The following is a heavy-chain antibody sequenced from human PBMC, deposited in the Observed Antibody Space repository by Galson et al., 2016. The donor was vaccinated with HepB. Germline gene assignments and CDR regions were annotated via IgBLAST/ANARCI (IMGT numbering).Heavy chain of an antibody. CDR1: GYTLTDYA. D-gene: IGHD3-3*01. V-gene: IGHV1-3*04. Sequence: SVKVSCKASGYTLTDYAMHWVRQAPGQRLEWMGWINTGYGNTKYSQKFQGRVTINWDTSASTVYMDLSSLRSEDTAVYYCARGFPSATIDVWGQGTTVTVSS. J-gene: IGHJ6*02. CDR3: ARGFPSATIDV. CDR2: INTGYGNT.